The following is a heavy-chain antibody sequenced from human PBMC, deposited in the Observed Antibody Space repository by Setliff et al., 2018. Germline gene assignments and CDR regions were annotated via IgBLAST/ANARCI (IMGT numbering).Heavy chain of an antibody. CDR3: ARAMYSAGYYGGGYSYYYMDV. D-gene: IGHD3-22*01. J-gene: IGHJ6*03. CDR1: GDSINNNY. V-gene: IGHV4-59*08. CDR2: IYYSGST. Sequence: PSETLSLTCTVSGDSINNNYWSWIRQPPGKGLEWIGHIYYSGSTNYNPSLKSRVTISLDSSKTQFSLKLSSVTAADTAVYYCARAMYSAGYYGGGYSYYYMDVWGKGPTVTVSS.